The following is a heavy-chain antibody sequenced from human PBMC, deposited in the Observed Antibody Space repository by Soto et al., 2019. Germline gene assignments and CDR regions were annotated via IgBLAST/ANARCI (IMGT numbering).Heavy chain of an antibody. Sequence: GASVKVSCKASGYTFTSYGISWVRQAPGQGLEWMGWISAYNGNTNYAQKLQGKVTMTTDTSTSTAYMELRSLRSDDTAVYYCARDTLYYDILTGDAFDIWGQGTMVTVSS. V-gene: IGHV1-18*01. CDR3: ARDTLYYDILTGDAFDI. CDR1: GYTFTSYG. CDR2: ISAYNGNT. D-gene: IGHD3-9*01. J-gene: IGHJ3*02.